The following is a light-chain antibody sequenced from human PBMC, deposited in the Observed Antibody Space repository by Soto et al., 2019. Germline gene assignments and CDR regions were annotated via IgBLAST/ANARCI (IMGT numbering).Light chain of an antibody. CDR1: HRVSSY. V-gene: IGKV3-15*01. CDR2: GVS. J-gene: IGKJ4*01. CDR3: QQYNNWPLT. Sequence: ILIRQSPATLXXXAXXXTTXXXSASHRVSSYLAWYQQKPGQAPRLLIYGVSTRANGVPARFSGSGSGTVFTLTISSLQSEDFAVYYCQQYNNWPLTFGGGTKVDIK.